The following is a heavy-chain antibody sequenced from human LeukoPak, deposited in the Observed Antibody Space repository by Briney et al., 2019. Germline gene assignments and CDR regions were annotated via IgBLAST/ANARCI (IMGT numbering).Heavy chain of an antibody. CDR3: AGSSGWSPGDY. V-gene: IGHV1-69*05. J-gene: IGHJ4*02. CDR2: IIPIFGTA. CDR1: GGTFISYA. Sequence: GASVKVSCKASGGTFISYAISWVRQAPGQGLEWMGRIIPIFGTANYAQKFQGRVTITTDESTSTANMELSSLRSEDTAVYYCAGSSGWSPGDYWGQGTLVTVSS. D-gene: IGHD6-19*01.